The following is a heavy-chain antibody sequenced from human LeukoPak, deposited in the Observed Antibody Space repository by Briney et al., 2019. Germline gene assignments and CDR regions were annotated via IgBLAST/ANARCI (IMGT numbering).Heavy chain of an antibody. CDR3: TRDRIRGFTT. CDR1: GFTFSNYA. V-gene: IGHV3-49*04. CDR2: IRSKAYGGTA. J-gene: IGHJ5*02. Sequence: PGGSLRLSCAASGFTFSNYAMSWVRQAPGKGLEWVGLIRSKAYGGTAEYAASVKGRFTISRDDCKSIAYLQMNNMKTEDTAVYYCTRDRIRGFTTWGQGTLVTVSS. D-gene: IGHD5-12*01.